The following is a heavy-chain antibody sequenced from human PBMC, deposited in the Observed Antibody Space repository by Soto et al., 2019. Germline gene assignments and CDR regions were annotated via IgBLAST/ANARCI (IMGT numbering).Heavy chain of an antibody. V-gene: IGHV1-8*01. Sequence: ASVKVSCKASGYTFTSYDINWVRQATGQGLEWMGWMNPNSGNTGYAQKFQGRVTMTRNTSISTAYMELSSLRSEDTAVYYCARGYSPTITMVRGVIIERPSNWFDPWGQGTLVTVSS. CDR3: ARGYSPTITMVRGVIIERPSNWFDP. D-gene: IGHD3-10*01. J-gene: IGHJ5*02. CDR2: MNPNSGNT. CDR1: GYTFTSYD.